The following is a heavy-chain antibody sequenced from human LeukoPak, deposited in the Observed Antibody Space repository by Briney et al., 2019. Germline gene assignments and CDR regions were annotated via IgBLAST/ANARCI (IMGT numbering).Heavy chain of an antibody. CDR2: LSGSGGAT. Sequence: GGSLRLSCAASGFTFSNYAMAWVRQAPGKGLEWVSILSGSGGATYYADSVKGRFTISRDNSENTLFLQMNNLGAEDTALYYCAKKRVMTTPDAIDWYFDLWGRGTLVTVSS. D-gene: IGHD1-1*01. V-gene: IGHV3-23*01. CDR3: AKKRVMTTPDAIDWYFDL. CDR1: GFTFSNYA. J-gene: IGHJ2*01.